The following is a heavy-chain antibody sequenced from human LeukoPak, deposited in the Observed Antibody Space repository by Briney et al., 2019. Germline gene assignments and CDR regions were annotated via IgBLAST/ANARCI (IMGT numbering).Heavy chain of an antibody. V-gene: IGHV3-33*01. CDR3: AREGTAAAGKRRSSQFDY. CDR1: GFTFSSYG. D-gene: IGHD6-13*01. CDR2: IWYDGSNK. J-gene: IGHJ4*02. Sequence: GGSLRLSCAASGFTFSSYGMHWVRQAPGKGLEWVAVIWYDGSNKYYADSVKGRFTISRDNSKNTLYLQMNSLRAEDTAVYYRAREGTAAAGKRRSSQFDYWGQGTLVTVSS.